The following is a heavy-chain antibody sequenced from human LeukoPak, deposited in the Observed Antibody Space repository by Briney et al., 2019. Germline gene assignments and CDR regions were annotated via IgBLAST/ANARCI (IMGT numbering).Heavy chain of an antibody. CDR2: ISYIGST. Sequence: PSETLSLTCAVSDDSFSSHYWTWIRQPPGKGLEWIGYISYIGSTNYNPSLKSRVTVSIDTSKNQFSLKLSSVTAADTAVYYCARDLVTVTKGFDIWGQGTMVSVSS. D-gene: IGHD4-17*01. J-gene: IGHJ3*02. CDR3: ARDLVTVTKGFDI. CDR1: DDSFSSHY. V-gene: IGHV4-59*11.